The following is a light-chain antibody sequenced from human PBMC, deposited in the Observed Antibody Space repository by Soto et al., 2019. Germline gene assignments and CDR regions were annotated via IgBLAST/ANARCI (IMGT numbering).Light chain of an antibody. Sequence: EIVPTQAPPTLSESEGEGAILSRRASQSVSSNLAWYQQKPGQAPRLLIYGASTRATGIPARFSGSGSGTEFTLTISSLQSEDFAVYYCQQYNNWPPRWTFGQGTDVDI. CDR3: QQYNNWPPRWT. V-gene: IGKV3-15*01. CDR2: GAS. J-gene: IGKJ1*01. CDR1: QSVSSN.